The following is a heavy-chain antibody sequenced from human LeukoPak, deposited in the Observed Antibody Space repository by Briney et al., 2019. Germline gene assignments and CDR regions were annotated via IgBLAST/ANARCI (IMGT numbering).Heavy chain of an antibody. V-gene: IGHV3-11*01. Sequence: GGSLRLSCAASGITFSDYYMTWIRQAPGKGLEWVSYISSSGSSMNYADSVKGRFTISRDNAKNSLYLQLNSLRAEDTAVYYCARDQLNFPYWGQGTLVIVSS. D-gene: IGHD5-24*01. J-gene: IGHJ4*02. CDR3: ARDQLNFPY. CDR2: ISSSGSSM. CDR1: GITFSDYY.